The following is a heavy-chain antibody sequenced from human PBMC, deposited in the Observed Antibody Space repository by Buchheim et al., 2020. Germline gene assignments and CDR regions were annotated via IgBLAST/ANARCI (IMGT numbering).Heavy chain of an antibody. V-gene: IGHV3-7*04. J-gene: IGHJ4*02. CDR2: IKQDGSEK. CDR1: GYTFSSYW. CDR3: ARGSGSYYDSSGYSDFDY. D-gene: IGHD3-22*01. Sequence: EVQLVESGGGLVQPGGSLRLSCAASGYTFSSYWMSWVRQAPGKGLEWVANIKQDGSEKYYVDSVKGRFTISRDNAKHSLYLQMNSLRAEDTAVYYCARGSGSYYDSSGYSDFDYWGQGTL.